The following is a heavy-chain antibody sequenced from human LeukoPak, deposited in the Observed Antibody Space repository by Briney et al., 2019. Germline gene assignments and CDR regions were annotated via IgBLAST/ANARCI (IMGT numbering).Heavy chain of an antibody. V-gene: IGHV3-7*01. J-gene: IGHJ4*02. CDR3: ARDVVVSLDY. CDR1: GFTFSTYW. CDR2: IKGGESAK. Sequence: PGGSLRLSCAASGFTFSTYWMAWVRQAPGKGLEWVANIKGGESAKHQADSVKGRFTISRDNVQNAVYLQMSSLRGEDTAVYYCARDVVVSLDYWGQGTLVTVSS.